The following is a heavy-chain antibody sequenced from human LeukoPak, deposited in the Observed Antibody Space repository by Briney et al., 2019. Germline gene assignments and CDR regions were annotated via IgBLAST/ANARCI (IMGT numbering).Heavy chain of an antibody. D-gene: IGHD2-2*01. Sequence: GGSLRLSCAASGFTFSSYSMNWVRQAPGKGLEWVSSISSSGSYIYYADSVKGRFTISRDNAKNSLYLQMNSLRAEDTAVYYCATDSVVPAAYNNNDYWGQGTLVTVSS. J-gene: IGHJ4*02. CDR2: ISSSGSYI. CDR1: GFTFSSYS. V-gene: IGHV3-21*01. CDR3: ATDSVVPAAYNNNDY.